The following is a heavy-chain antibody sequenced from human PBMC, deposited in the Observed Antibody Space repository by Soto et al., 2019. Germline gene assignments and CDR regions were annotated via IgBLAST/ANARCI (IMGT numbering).Heavy chain of an antibody. V-gene: IGHV4-30-2*01. Sequence: SETMSLTCAVSGGSISSGGYSWSWIRQPPGKGLEWIGYIYHSGSTYYNPSLKSRVTISVDRSKNQFSPKLSSVTAADTAVYYCARVEAVTTEAIDYWGQATLVTVLL. CDR2: IYHSGST. D-gene: IGHD4-17*01. J-gene: IGHJ4*02. CDR1: GGSISSGGYS. CDR3: ARVEAVTTEAIDY.